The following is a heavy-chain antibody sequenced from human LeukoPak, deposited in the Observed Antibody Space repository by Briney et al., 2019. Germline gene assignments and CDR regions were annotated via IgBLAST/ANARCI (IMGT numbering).Heavy chain of an antibody. Sequence: GGSLRLSCAASGFTVTNNYMSWVRQAPGKGLEWVSVIYSGGKTFYADSVKGRFTISRDNSKNTLYRQMNSLRAEDTAVYYCARDREVGISENWFDPWGQGTLVTVSS. D-gene: IGHD1-26*01. J-gene: IGHJ5*02. CDR1: GFTVTNNY. CDR3: ARDREVGISENWFDP. CDR2: IYSGGKT. V-gene: IGHV3-53*01.